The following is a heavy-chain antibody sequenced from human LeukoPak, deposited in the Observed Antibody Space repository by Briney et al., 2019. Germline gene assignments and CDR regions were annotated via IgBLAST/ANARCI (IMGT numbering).Heavy chain of an antibody. D-gene: IGHD6-25*01. CDR1: GFTFSSYT. Sequence: GGSLRLSCAASGFTFSSYTMNWVRQPPGKGLEWVSNIGTSSTTIYYADSVKGRFTISRDNAKNSLYLQMNSLRADDTAVYYCARLAAGGSYYYYMDVWGKGTTVTVSS. V-gene: IGHV3-48*01. CDR2: IGTSSTTI. CDR3: ARLAAGGSYYYYMDV. J-gene: IGHJ6*03.